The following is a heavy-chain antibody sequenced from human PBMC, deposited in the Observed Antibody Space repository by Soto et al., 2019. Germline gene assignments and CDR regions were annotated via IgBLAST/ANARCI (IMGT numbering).Heavy chain of an antibody. Sequence: QVQLVESGGGVVQPGRSLRLSCAASGFTFSRYAMHWVRQAPGTGLEWVAVISYDGRDKYYPDSVKGRFTISRDNSKNPLYLQMNSLRAEDTALYYSARSAGGSYPQYDYWGQGTLVTVSS. J-gene: IGHJ4*02. V-gene: IGHV3-30*04. CDR2: ISYDGRDK. D-gene: IGHD1-26*01. CDR3: ARSAGGSYPQYDY. CDR1: GFTFSRYA.